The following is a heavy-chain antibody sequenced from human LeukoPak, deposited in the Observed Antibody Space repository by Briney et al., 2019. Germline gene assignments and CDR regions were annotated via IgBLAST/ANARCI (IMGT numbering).Heavy chain of an antibody. V-gene: IGHV3-7*01. CDR2: INHDGSDI. CDR3: ARFSRGELANY. J-gene: IGHJ4*02. D-gene: IGHD1-26*01. Sequence: PGGSLRPSCAPSEKILRGFWPGGVRKVPGKGLAWVANINHDGSDIQYVDSVKGRFTVSRDNAKNALYLQMNSLRAEDTAVYYCARFSRGELANYWGQGTLVIVSS. CDR1: EKILRGFW.